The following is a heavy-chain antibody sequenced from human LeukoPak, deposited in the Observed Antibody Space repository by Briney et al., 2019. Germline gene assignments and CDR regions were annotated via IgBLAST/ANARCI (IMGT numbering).Heavy chain of an antibody. CDR2: IFSSGYT. CDR1: GDSISTYY. CDR3: ARIVSDCGDTRCSDTFDP. J-gene: IGHJ5*02. V-gene: IGHV4-4*07. D-gene: IGHD2-21*01. Sequence: PSETPSLTCTVSGDSISTYYWSWIRQPAGKGLEWIGRIFSSGYTNYNPSLKSRVRMSVDTSKKQFSLKLNSLTAADTAVYYCARIVSDCGDTRCSDTFDPWGQGTLVTVSS.